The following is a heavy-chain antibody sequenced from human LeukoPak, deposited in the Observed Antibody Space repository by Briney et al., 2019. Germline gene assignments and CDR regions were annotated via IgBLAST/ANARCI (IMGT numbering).Heavy chain of an antibody. V-gene: IGHV4-59*01. CDR2: IYYSGST. CDR3: ARGGIQLWLYVLDY. D-gene: IGHD5-18*01. J-gene: IGHJ4*02. Sequence: SETLSLTCTVSGGSISSYYWSWIRQPPGKGLEWIGYIYYSGSTNYNPSLKSRVTISVDTSKNQFSLKLSSVTAADTAVYYCARGGIQLWLYVLDYSGQGTLVTVSS. CDR1: GGSISSYY.